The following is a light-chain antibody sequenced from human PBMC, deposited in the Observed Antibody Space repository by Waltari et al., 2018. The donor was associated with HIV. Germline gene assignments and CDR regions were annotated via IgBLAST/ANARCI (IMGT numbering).Light chain of an antibody. CDR2: EVS. CDR1: SSDVGGYNY. Sequence: QSALTQPPSASGSPGQSVTIPCTGTSSDVGGYNYVSWYQLHPGKAPKRMIYEVSKRPSGVPYRFSGSQSGNTASLTVSGLQSEDGADYFCASYAGSTNVFGTGTKVTVL. J-gene: IGLJ1*01. V-gene: IGLV2-8*01. CDR3: ASYAGSTNV.